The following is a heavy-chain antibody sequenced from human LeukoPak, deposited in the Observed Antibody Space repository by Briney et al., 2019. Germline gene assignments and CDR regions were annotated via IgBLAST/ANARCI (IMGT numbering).Heavy chain of an antibody. J-gene: IGHJ1*01. CDR3: ARGQYYYGSGSVRH. D-gene: IGHD3-10*01. CDR1: GYTFTGYY. CDR2: INPNSGGT. Sequence: ASVKVSCKASGYTFTGYYMRWVRQAPGQGLEWMGWINPNSGGTNYAQKFQGRVTMTRDTSISTAYMELSRLRSDDTAVYYCARGQYYYGSGSVRHWGQGTLVTVSS. V-gene: IGHV1-2*02.